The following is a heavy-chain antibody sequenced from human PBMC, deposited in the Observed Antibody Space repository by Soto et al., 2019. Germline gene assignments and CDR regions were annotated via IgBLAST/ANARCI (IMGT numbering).Heavy chain of an antibody. D-gene: IGHD2-15*01. V-gene: IGHV4-31*03. CDR3: ARSRRSIVYFDY. J-gene: IGHJ4*02. CDR2: IYFTGGS. CDR1: GGSVSSGVYY. Sequence: SETLSLTCTVSGGSVSSGVYYWNWIRQHPGKGLEWLGYIYFTGGSYYNPSLESRLTISLDTSRNEFSLQLNSVTAADTAVYYCARSRRSIVYFDYWGPGTLVTAPQ.